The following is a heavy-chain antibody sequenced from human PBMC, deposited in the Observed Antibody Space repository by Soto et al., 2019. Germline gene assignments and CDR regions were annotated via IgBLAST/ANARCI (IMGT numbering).Heavy chain of an antibody. CDR2: INSDGSNT. CDR3: AKQFDY. CDR1: GFAFSSYW. J-gene: IGHJ4*02. Sequence: EVQLVESGGGLVQPGGSLRLSCAASGFAFSSYWMHWVRQAPGKGLVWVSRINSDGSNTGYADSVKGRFTISRDNAKNTLYLQMNGLRAEDTAVYYCAKQFDYWGQGTLVTVSS. V-gene: IGHV3-74*01.